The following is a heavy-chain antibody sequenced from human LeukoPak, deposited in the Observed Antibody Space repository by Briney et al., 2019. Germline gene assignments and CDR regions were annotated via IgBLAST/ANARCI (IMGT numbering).Heavy chain of an antibody. D-gene: IGHD2-15*01. J-gene: IGHJ6*03. CDR2: IYYSGST. Sequence: SETLSLTCTVSGGSISSYYWSWIRQPPGKGLEWIGYIYYSGSTNYNPSLKSRVTISVDTSKNQFSLKLSSVTAADTAVYYCARAPDCSGGSCYSYYYYYMGVWGKGTTVTVSS. CDR1: GGSISSYY. CDR3: ARAPDCSGGSCYSYYYYYMGV. V-gene: IGHV4-59*01.